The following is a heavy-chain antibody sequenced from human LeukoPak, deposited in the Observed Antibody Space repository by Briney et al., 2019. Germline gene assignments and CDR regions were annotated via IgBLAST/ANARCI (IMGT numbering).Heavy chain of an antibody. CDR2: IRYDGSNK. J-gene: IGHJ4*02. CDR1: GFTFSSYV. Sequence: GGSLRLSCAASGFTFSSYVMHWVRQAPGKGLEWVAFIRYDGSNKYYADSVKGRFTISRDNYKNTLYLQMNGLKAEDTAVYYCAKARYSSSWYWGQGTLVTVSS. V-gene: IGHV3-30*02. D-gene: IGHD6-13*01. CDR3: AKARYSSSWY.